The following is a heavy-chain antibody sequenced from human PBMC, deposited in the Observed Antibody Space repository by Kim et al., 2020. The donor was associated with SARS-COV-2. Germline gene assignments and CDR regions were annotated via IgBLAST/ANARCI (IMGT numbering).Heavy chain of an antibody. Sequence: GGSLRLSCAASGFTFSSYGMHWVRQAPGKGLEWVAVIWYDGSNKYYADSVKGRFTISRDNSKNTLYLQMNSLRAEDTAVYYCAREFNFVGSSGYEGDGDAFDIWGQGTMVTVSS. J-gene: IGHJ3*02. D-gene: IGHD3-22*01. CDR3: AREFNFVGSSGYEGDGDAFDI. V-gene: IGHV3-33*01. CDR2: IWYDGSNK. CDR1: GFTFSSYG.